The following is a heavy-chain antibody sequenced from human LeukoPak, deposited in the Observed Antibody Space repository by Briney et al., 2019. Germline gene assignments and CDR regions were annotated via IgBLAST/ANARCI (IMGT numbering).Heavy chain of an antibody. J-gene: IGHJ5*02. CDR2: MSYDGRNE. Sequence: GGSLRLSCAASGLIFSDYALHWVRQAPGKGLEWVALMSYDGRNEFYADALKGRFTISRDISNNTLYLQMNSLRPEDTAVYYCARAYPRYCSSNSCYSRFDTWGQGTLVTVSS. V-gene: IGHV3-30*01. D-gene: IGHD2-2*01. CDR1: GLIFSDYA. CDR3: ARAYPRYCSSNSCYSRFDT.